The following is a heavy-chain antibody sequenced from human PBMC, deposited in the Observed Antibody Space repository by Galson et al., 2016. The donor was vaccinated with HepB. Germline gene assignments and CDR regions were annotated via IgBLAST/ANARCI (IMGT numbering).Heavy chain of an antibody. J-gene: IGHJ4*02. CDR1: GFTFRDYA. D-gene: IGHD3-22*01. CDR3: ARDANFEDSRSYSSSFGVLDY. Sequence: SLRLSCAASGFTFRDYAMHWVRQAPGAGLEWVAIIWFDGTNKYYADSVKGRFSISRDNSKKMVFLQMNSLRDEDTAVYYCARDANFEDSRSYSSSFGVLDYWGQGSRVTVSS. V-gene: IGHV3-33*01. CDR2: IWFDGTNK.